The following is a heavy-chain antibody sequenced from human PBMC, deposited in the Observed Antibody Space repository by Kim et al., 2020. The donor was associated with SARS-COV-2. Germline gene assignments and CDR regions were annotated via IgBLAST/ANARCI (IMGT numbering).Heavy chain of an antibody. Sequence: SETLSLTCAVYGGSFSGYYWSWIRQPPGKGLEWIGEINHSGSTNYNPSLKSRVTISVDTSKNQFSLKLSSVTAADTAVYYCARGLAPPYYYDILTGYYQYYFDYWGQGTLVTVSS. V-gene: IGHV4-34*01. CDR1: GGSFSGYY. CDR2: INHSGST. CDR3: ARGLAPPYYYDILTGYYQYYFDY. D-gene: IGHD3-9*01. J-gene: IGHJ4*02.